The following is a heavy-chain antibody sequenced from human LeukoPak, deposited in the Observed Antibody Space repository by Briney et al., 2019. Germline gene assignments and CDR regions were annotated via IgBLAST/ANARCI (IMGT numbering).Heavy chain of an antibody. CDR1: GNSISSGDNY. D-gene: IGHD1-26*01. V-gene: IGHV4-61*02. CDR2: IYTSGST. J-gene: IGHJ4*02. Sequence: SETLSLTCTVSGNSISSGDNYWSWIRQPAGKGLEWIGRIYTSGSTNYNPSLKSRVTISGDTSKNQFSLKLSSVTAADTAVYYCARYSRLHPIDYWGQGTLVTVSS. CDR3: ARYSRLHPIDY.